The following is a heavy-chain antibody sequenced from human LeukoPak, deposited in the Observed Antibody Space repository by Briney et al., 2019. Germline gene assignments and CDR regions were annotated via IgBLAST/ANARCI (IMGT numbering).Heavy chain of an antibody. CDR1: GFTFNRHW. D-gene: IGHD2-21*02. CDR3: AKGYCGGDCPFDF. J-gene: IGHJ4*02. CDR2: IKPDGSAK. Sequence: GGSLRLSCAASGFTFNRHWMSWVRQAPGMGLEWVATIKPDGSAKHHVDSVKGRFIISRDNAENSLSLQMDSLRAEDTAMYYRAKGYCGGDCPFDFWGQGTLVTVSS. V-gene: IGHV3-7*01.